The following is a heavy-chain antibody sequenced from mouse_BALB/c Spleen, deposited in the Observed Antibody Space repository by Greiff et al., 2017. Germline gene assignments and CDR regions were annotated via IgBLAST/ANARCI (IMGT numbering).Heavy chain of an antibody. CDR3: ARSDDYGGVFAY. V-gene: IGHV5-17*02. D-gene: IGHD2-4*01. CDR2: ISSGSSTI. CDR1: GFTFSSFG. Sequence: VKLMESGGGLVQPGGSRKLSCAASGFTFSSFGMHWVRQAPEKGLEWVAYISSGSSTIYYADTVKGRFTISRDNPKNTLFLQMTSLRSEDTAMYYCARSDDYGGVFAYWGQGTLVTVSA. J-gene: IGHJ3*01.